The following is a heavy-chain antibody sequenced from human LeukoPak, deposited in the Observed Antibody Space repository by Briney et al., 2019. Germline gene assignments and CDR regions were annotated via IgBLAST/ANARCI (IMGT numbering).Heavy chain of an antibody. CDR2: IQISENN. D-gene: IGHD6-13*01. CDR1: GGSISDYY. V-gene: IGHV4-4*07. Sequence: SETLSLTCTVFGGSISDYYWTWIRQPAGKGLEWIGRIQISENNNYNPSLKSRVTLSLDTSKNQFSLKLTSVTAADTAIYHCARESVAAGTRWFDYWGQGTLVTVSS. CDR3: ARESVAAGTRWFDY. J-gene: IGHJ4*02.